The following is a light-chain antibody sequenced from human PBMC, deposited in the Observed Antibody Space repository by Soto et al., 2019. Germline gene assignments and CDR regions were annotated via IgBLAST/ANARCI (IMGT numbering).Light chain of an antibody. CDR2: DVS. Sequence: QSALTQPASVSGSPGQSITISCTGTSSVVGGYNYVFWYQQHPGKAPKLMIYDVSNRPSGVSNRFSGSKSGNTASLTISGLQAEDEADYYCSSYTKSSTLVFGGGTKLTVL. J-gene: IGLJ2*01. CDR3: SSYTKSSTLV. CDR1: SSVVGGYNY. V-gene: IGLV2-14*01.